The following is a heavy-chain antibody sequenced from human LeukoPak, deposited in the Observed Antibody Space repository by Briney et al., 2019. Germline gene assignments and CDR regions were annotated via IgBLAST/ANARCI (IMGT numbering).Heavy chain of an antibody. J-gene: IGHJ6*03. CDR1: GFTFSSYA. Sequence: GGSLRLSCAASGFTFSSYAMSWVRQAPGKGLEWVSAISGSGGSTYYADSVKGRFTISRDNSKNTLYLQMNSLRAEDTAVYYCAKVYCSSTSCFPGYYYMDVWGKGTTVTVSS. CDR2: ISGSGGST. V-gene: IGHV3-23*01. CDR3: AKVYCSSTSCFPGYYYMDV. D-gene: IGHD2-2*01.